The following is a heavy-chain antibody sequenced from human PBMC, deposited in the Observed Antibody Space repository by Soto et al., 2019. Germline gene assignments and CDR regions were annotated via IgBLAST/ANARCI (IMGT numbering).Heavy chain of an antibody. CDR1: GFTFSDYY. Sequence: LRLSCAASGFTFSDYYMSWIRQAPGKGLEWVSYISSSSSYTNYADSVKGRFTISRDNAKNSLYLQMNSLRAEDTAVYYCARDGTGTPGMNAFDIWGQGTMVTVSS. CDR2: ISSSSSYT. J-gene: IGHJ3*02. D-gene: IGHD1-1*01. V-gene: IGHV3-11*06. CDR3: ARDGTGTPGMNAFDI.